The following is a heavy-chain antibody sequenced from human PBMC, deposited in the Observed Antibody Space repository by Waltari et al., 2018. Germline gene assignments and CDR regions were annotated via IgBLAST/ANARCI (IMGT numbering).Heavy chain of an antibody. Sequence: QVQLQQWGAGLLKPSETLSLTCAVYGGSFSGYYWSWIRQPPGKGLEWIGEINHGGSTNYNRALKSRVTISVDTSKNQFSLKLSSVTAADTAVYYCARGYYGSGSSDYWGQRTLVTVSS. CDR3: ARGYYGSGSSDY. CDR2: INHGGST. J-gene: IGHJ4*02. D-gene: IGHD3-10*01. CDR1: GGSFSGYY. V-gene: IGHV4-34*01.